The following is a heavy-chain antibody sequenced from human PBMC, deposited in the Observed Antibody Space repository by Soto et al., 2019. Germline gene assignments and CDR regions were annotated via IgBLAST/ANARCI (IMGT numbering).Heavy chain of an antibody. CDR1: GFTFSRYW. D-gene: IGHD5-18*01. J-gene: IGHJ4*02. Sequence: EVQLVESGGGLVQPGGSLRLSCVASGFTFSRYWMHWVRQPPGKGLVWVSRINTDGSSTDYADSVKGRFTVSRDNAKNTHFLQMDSLRAEDKAIYYCATRGSEYTYGYLFWGQGTLVTVSS. CDR3: ATRGSEYTYGYLF. CDR2: INTDGSST. V-gene: IGHV3-74*01.